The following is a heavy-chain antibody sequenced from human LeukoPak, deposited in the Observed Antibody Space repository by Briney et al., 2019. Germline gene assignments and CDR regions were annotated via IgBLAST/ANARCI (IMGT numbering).Heavy chain of an antibody. Sequence: PGGSLRLSCAASGFTFSSYSMTWVRQAPGKGLEWVSAISGSGGSTNYADSVKGRFSISRDNSKNTLYLQMNSLRAEDTAVYFCARKFYGGSSLGAFDIWGRGTMVTVSS. CDR1: GFTFSSYS. D-gene: IGHD1-26*01. CDR2: ISGSGGST. CDR3: ARKFYGGSSLGAFDI. V-gene: IGHV3-23*01. J-gene: IGHJ3*02.